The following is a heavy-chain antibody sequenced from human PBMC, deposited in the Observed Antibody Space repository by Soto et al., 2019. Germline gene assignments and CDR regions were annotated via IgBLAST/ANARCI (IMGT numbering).Heavy chain of an antibody. V-gene: IGHV4-34*01. Sequence: SETQSLTCAVYGGSFRGYYWRWIRQPPGKGLEWIGEINHSGSTNYNPSIKSRVTISVDTSKNQFSLKLSSVTAADTAVYYCARRVHYYGSGSYYNQLRYYYYYYMDVWGKGTTVTVSS. CDR3: ARRVHYYGSGSYYNQLRYYYYYYMDV. D-gene: IGHD3-10*01. CDR1: GGSFRGYY. CDR2: INHSGST. J-gene: IGHJ6*03.